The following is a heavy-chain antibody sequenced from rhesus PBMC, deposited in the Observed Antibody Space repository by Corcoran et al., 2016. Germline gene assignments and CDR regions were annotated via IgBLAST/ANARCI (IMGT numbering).Heavy chain of an antibody. V-gene: IGHV4-169*02. J-gene: IGHJ4*01. CDR2: IYGSGSST. Sequence: QLQLQESGPGLVKPSETLSVTCAVSGGSISSSYWSWIRQAPRKGLEWIGYIYGSGSSTDYNPFRKSRVTLSLDTSKHQLSLKLSSVTAADTAVYYCASGGYWGDSHDYWGQGVLVTVSS. D-gene: IGHD3-34*01. CDR3: ASGGYWGDSHDY. CDR1: GGSISSSY.